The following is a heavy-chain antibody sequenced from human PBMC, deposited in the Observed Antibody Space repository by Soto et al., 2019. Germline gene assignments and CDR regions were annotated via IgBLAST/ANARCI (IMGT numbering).Heavy chain of an antibody. Sequence: ASVKVSCKASGYTFTSYDINWVRQATGQGLEWMGWMNPNSGNTGYAQKFQGRVNMTRNTYISTAYMELSSLGSEDTAVYYSARGYSGYDFPDYWGQGTLVTVSS. CDR2: MNPNSGNT. CDR3: ARGYSGYDFPDY. V-gene: IGHV1-8*01. D-gene: IGHD5-12*01. J-gene: IGHJ4*02. CDR1: GYTFTSYD.